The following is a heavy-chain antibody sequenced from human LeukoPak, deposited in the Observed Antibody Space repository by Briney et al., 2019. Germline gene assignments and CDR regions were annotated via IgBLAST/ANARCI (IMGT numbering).Heavy chain of an antibody. D-gene: IGHD3-16*01. J-gene: IGHJ4*02. Sequence: GGSLRLSCAASGLTFSSYAMSWVRQAPGKGLEWVSGISGNGGGTYYADSVKGRFTISRGNSKNTLYLQMNSLRAEDTAVYYCARRLDYSAGTFDYWGQGTLVTVSS. CDR2: ISGNGGGT. V-gene: IGHV3-23*01. CDR3: ARRLDYSAGTFDY. CDR1: GLTFSSYA.